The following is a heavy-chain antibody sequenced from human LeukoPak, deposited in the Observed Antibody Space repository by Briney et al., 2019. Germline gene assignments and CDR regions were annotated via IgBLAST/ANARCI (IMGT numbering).Heavy chain of an antibody. CDR2: IYHSGST. V-gene: IGHV4-38-2*02. J-gene: IGHJ2*01. CDR1: GYFISSGYY. Sequence: PSETLSPTCAVSGYFISSGYYWGWIRQPPGKGLEWIGSIYHSGSTYYNPSLKSRVTISVDKSKNQFSLNLSSVTAADTAVYYCARDHCSGGSCYSFPDWYFDLWGRGTLVTVSS. CDR3: ARDHCSGGSCYSFPDWYFDL. D-gene: IGHD2-15*01.